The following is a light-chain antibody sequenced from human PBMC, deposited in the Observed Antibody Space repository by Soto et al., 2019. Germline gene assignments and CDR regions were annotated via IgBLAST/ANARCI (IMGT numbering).Light chain of an antibody. CDR2: EGS. V-gene: IGLV2-23*03. CDR1: SSDVGSYNL. J-gene: IGLJ2*01. CDR3: SSYAGSSTFVV. Sequence: QSVLTQPASVSGSPGQSITISCTGTSSDVGSYNLVSWYQQHPGKAPKLMIYEGSKRPSGVSSRFSGSKSGNTASLTISGLQAEDEADYYCSSYAGSSTFVVFGGGTKLTVL.